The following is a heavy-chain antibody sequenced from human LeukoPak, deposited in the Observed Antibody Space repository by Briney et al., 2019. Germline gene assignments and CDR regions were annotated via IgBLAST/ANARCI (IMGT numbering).Heavy chain of an antibody. J-gene: IGHJ4*02. CDR1: GFTFGDYA. V-gene: IGHV3-49*04. CDR3: TGDQTPYY. CDR2: IRSNLYGGTP. Sequence: GGSLRLSCTASGFTFGDYAMTWVRQAPGKGLEWVGFIRSNLYGGTPEYAASVKGRFTISRDDSNSIAYLEMDSLKTDDTAVYYCTGDQTPYYWGQGTLVTVSS.